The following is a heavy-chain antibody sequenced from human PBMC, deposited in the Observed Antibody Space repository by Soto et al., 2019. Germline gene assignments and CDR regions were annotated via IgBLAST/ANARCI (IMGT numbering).Heavy chain of an antibody. CDR3: ANDHHLGVRGDIKSGGFDY. V-gene: IGHV3-30*18. Sequence: QVQLVESGGGVVQPGRSLRLSCAASGFTFSSYGMHWVRQAPGKGLEWVAVISYDGSNKYYADSVKGRFTISRDNSKNTLYLQMNSLCAEDTAVYYCANDHHLGVRGDIKSGGFDYWGQGTLVTVSS. CDR1: GFTFSSYG. D-gene: IGHD3-10*01. CDR2: ISYDGSNK. J-gene: IGHJ4*02.